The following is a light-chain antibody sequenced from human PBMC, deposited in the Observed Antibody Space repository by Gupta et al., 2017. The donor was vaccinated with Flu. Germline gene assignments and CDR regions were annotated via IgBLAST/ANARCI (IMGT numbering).Light chain of an antibody. CDR2: EVS. CDR3: CASPRTNAWV. J-gene: IGLJ3*02. V-gene: IGLV2-23*02. CDR1: SGQSGNDDL. Sequence: QSALTQPASASGSPAPSITISCTGVSGQSGNDDLVSWYQQHPGKAPSLLIYEVSQRPAGVSDRFSGSKSGNTASLTISGRQAEDEADYYCCASPRTNAWVFGGGTRVTVL.